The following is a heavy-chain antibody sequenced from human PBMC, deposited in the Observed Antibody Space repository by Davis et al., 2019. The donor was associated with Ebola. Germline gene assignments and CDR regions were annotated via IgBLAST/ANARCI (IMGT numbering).Heavy chain of an antibody. CDR2: INAVGGST. CDR3: ATRGSAATSFDH. Sequence: ASVKVSCKTSEYIFTRYPMHWVRQAPGQGLEWMGIINAVGGSTVYAEKFQVRVTMTRDRSTNTVNMELSSLTSEDTAVYYFATRGSAATSFDHWGQGTLVTVSS. J-gene: IGHJ4*02. V-gene: IGHV1-46*01. D-gene: IGHD2-15*01. CDR1: EYIFTRYP.